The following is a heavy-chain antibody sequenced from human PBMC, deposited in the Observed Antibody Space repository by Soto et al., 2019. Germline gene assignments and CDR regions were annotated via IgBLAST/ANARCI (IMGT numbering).Heavy chain of an antibody. J-gene: IGHJ4*02. V-gene: IGHV3-7*01. Sequence: EVQLVESGGGLVQPGGSLRLSCAASGFTFTIYWMSWVRQAPGKGLEWVANIKQDGSEKNYVDSVKGRFTISRDNAKNSLYLQMNSLRAEDTAVYYCARCVIFKPLDYWGQGTLVTVSS. CDR1: GFTFTIYW. CDR2: IKQDGSEK. CDR3: ARCVIFKPLDY. D-gene: IGHD2-21*01.